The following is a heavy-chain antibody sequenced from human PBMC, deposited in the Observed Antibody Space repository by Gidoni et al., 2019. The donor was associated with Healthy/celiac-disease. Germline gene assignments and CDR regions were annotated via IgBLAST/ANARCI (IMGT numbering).Heavy chain of an antibody. CDR2: INPSGGST. CDR3: ARVGPRCSGGSCYSTERAPWMGLLDY. D-gene: IGHD2-15*01. J-gene: IGHJ4*02. CDR1: GYTFTSYY. Sequence: QVQLVQSGAEVKKPGASVKVSCKASGYTFTSYYMHWVRQAPGQGLEWMGIINPSGGSTSYAQKFQGRVTMTRDTSTSTVYMELSSLRSEDTAVYYCARVGPRCSGGSCYSTERAPWMGLLDYWGQGTLVTVSS. V-gene: IGHV1-46*01.